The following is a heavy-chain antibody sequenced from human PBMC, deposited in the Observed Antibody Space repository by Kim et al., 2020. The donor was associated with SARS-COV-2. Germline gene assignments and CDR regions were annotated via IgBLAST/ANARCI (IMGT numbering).Heavy chain of an antibody. CDR3: AGGRAGVVPSPIMGLGPYYDYYALDV. CDR2: INTSGAT. CDR1: VGSFSGYD. D-gene: IGHD3-3*01. Sequence: SETLSLTCAVYVGSFSGYDWTWIRQSPGKGLEWIGEINTSGATNYNSYLKSRVAISRDTSKNQFSLRMKSVTAADTAVYFCAGGRAGVVPSPIMGLGPYYDYYALDVWGQGTTVSVSS. J-gene: IGHJ6*02. V-gene: IGHV4-34*01.